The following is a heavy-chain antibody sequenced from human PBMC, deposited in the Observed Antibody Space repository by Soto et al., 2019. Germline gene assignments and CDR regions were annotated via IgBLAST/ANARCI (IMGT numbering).Heavy chain of an antibody. CDR3: ARAGQGGYSYGLDY. V-gene: IGHV3-21*01. CDR2: ISSSSSYI. D-gene: IGHD5-18*01. Sequence: WGSLRLSCAASGFTFSSYSMNWVRQAPGKGLEWVSSISSSSSYIYYADSAKGRFTISRDNAKNSLYLQMNSLRAEDTAVYYCARAGQGGYSYGLDYWGQGTLATVSS. CDR1: GFTFSSYS. J-gene: IGHJ4*02.